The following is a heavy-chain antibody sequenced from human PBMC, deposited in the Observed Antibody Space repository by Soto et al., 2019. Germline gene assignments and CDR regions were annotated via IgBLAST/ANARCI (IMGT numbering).Heavy chain of an antibody. CDR1: GFTFSSYA. CDR2: ISGSGGST. J-gene: IGHJ6*02. V-gene: IGHV3-23*01. Sequence: EVQLLESGGGLVQPGGSLRLSCAASGFTFSSYAMSWVRQAPGKGLEWVSAISGSGGSTYYADSVKGRFTISRDNSTNTLYLQMNSLRAEDTAVYYCAKGGYCSSTSCYWPLSYSYYGMDVWGQGTTVTVSS. CDR3: AKGGYCSSTSCYWPLSYSYYGMDV. D-gene: IGHD2-2*01.